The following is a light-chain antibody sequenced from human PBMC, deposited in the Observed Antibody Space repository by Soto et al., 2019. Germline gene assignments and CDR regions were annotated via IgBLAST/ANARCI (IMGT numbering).Light chain of an antibody. J-gene: IGKJ1*01. CDR1: QSVSTR. V-gene: IGKV1-5*02. CDR3: QQYSVYWT. CDR2: DAS. Sequence: DIQMTQSPSSLSASVGDRVTIICRASQSVSTRLAWYQQKPGKAPKVLIYDASSWAGGVPSRFTRSVCGTELTLTLNSLQPDEFATSYCQQYSVYWTFGQGTQVEIK.